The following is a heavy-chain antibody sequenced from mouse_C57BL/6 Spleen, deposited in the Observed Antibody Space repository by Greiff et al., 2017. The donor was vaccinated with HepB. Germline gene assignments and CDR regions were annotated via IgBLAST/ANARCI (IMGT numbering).Heavy chain of an antibody. CDR2: INPGSGGT. Sequence: VQLQQSGAELVRPGTSVKVSCKASGYAFTNYLIEWVKQRPGQGLEWIGVINPGSGGTNYNEKFKGKATLTADKSSSTAYMQLSSLTSEDSAVYFCAREVLVLFDYWGQGTTLTVSS. V-gene: IGHV1-54*01. CDR1: GYAFTNYL. CDR3: AREVLVLFDY. J-gene: IGHJ2*01.